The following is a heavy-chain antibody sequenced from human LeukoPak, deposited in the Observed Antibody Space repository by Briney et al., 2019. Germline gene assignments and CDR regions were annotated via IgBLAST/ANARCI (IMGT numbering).Heavy chain of an antibody. CDR3: ARIITIFGVVTYFDY. V-gene: IGHV4-4*02. J-gene: IGHJ4*02. CDR2: IYHSGST. Sequence: SETLSLTCAVSGGSISSSNWWSWVRQPPGKGLEWIGEIYHSGSTNYNPSLKSRVTISVDKSKNQFSLKLSSVTAADTAVYYCARIITIFGVVTYFDYWGQGTLVTVSS. CDR1: GGSISSSNW. D-gene: IGHD3-3*01.